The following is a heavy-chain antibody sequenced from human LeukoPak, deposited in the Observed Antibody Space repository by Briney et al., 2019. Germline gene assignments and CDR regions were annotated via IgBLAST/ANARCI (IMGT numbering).Heavy chain of an antibody. CDR2: IIPIFGTA. J-gene: IGHJ6*03. D-gene: IGHD2-2*02. Sequence: ASVKVSCKASGGTFSSYAISWVRQAPGQGLEWMGGIIPIFGTANYAQKFQGRVTITADESTSTAYMELSSLRSEDTAVYYCARNIVVVPAAIVSKIYYYYYYMDVWGKGTTVTVSS. CDR3: ARNIVVVPAAIVSKIYYYYYYMDV. V-gene: IGHV1-69*13. CDR1: GGTFSSYA.